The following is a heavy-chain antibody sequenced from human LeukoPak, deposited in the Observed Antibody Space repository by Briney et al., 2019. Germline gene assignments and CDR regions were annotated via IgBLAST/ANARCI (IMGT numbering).Heavy chain of an antibody. J-gene: IGHJ4*02. D-gene: IGHD1-26*01. CDR2: ISAYNGNT. CDR3: ARDRGRYSGRSYFDY. Sequence: ASVKVSCKASGYTFTSYGISWVRQAPGQGLEWMGWISAYNGNTNYAQKLQGRVTMTTDTSTTTAHMELRSLRSDDTAVYYCARDRGRYSGRSYFDYWGQGTLVTASS. CDR1: GYTFTSYG. V-gene: IGHV1-18*01.